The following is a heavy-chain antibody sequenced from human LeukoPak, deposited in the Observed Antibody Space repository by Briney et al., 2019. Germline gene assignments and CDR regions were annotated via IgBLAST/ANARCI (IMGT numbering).Heavy chain of an antibody. J-gene: IGHJ4*02. CDR3: ARRSSIGSPLFDY. CDR1: GYSFTSYW. Sequence: GEPLKISCKGSGYSFTSYWIGWVRQKPGKGLEWMGIIYPDDSDTRYSPSFEGQVTVSAAKSISTAYLQWSSLKTSDTAMYYCARRSSIGSPLFDYWGQGTLVTVSS. V-gene: IGHV5-51*01. CDR2: IYPDDSDT. D-gene: IGHD5/OR15-5a*01.